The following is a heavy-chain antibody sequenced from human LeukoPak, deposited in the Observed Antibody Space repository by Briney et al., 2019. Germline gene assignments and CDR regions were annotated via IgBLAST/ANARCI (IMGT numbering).Heavy chain of an antibody. CDR2: LNPTSGGT. J-gene: IGHJ3*02. D-gene: IGHD1-26*01. CDR3: ARDRYTSSGNAFDI. CDR1: GYTFTDYY. Sequence: ASMKVSCKASGYTFTDYYVHWVRQAPGQGLEWMGWLNPTSGGTNYAQNFQGGVTMTRDTSISTAYMELSGLRSDDTAVYYCARDRYTSSGNAFDIWGQGTMAAVSS. V-gene: IGHV1-2*02.